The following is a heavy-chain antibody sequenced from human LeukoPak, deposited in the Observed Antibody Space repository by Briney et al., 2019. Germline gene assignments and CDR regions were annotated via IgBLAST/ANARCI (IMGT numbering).Heavy chain of an antibody. V-gene: IGHV3-74*01. CDR3: ARGGHDYGVQPFDL. D-gene: IGHD4-17*01. Sequence: GGSLRLSCAASGLTFSSYWMHWVRQAPGKGLVWVSRINSDGSSTSYADSVKGRFTISRDNAKNTLYLQMNSLRAEDTAVYYCARGGHDYGVQPFDLWGRGTLVTVSS. CDR1: GLTFSSYW. J-gene: IGHJ2*01. CDR2: INSDGSST.